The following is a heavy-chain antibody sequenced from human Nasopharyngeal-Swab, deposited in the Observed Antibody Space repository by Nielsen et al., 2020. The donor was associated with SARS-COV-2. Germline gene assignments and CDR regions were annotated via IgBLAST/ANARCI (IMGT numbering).Heavy chain of an antibody. J-gene: IGHJ5*02. CDR2: ISGSGGST. D-gene: IGHD3-3*01. Sequence: GESLKISCAASGFTFSAHAMSWVRQAPGKGLEWVSAISGSGGSTYYADSVKGRFTISRDNSKNTLYLQMNSLRAEDTAVYYCAKEGILEWLISGDNWFDPWGQGTLVTVSS. V-gene: IGHV3-23*01. CDR3: AKEGILEWLISGDNWFDP. CDR1: GFTFSAHA.